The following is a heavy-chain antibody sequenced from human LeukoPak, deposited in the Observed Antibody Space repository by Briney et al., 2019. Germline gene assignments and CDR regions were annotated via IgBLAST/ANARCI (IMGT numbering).Heavy chain of an antibody. CDR2: IYYSGST. D-gene: IGHD3-22*01. J-gene: IGHJ3*02. Sequence: SETLSLTCTVSGGSISSYYWSWIRQPPGKGLEWIGYIYYSGSTYYNPSLKSRVTISVDTSKNQFSLKLSSVTAADTAVYYCARELFTTAFDIWGQGTMVTVSS. CDR1: GGSISSYY. CDR3: ARELFTTAFDI. V-gene: IGHV4-59*12.